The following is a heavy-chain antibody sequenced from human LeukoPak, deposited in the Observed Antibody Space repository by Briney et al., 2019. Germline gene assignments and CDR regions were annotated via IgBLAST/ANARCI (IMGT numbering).Heavy chain of an antibody. V-gene: IGHV4-61*02. CDR3: ARRGGLTIFGVVMEYYFDY. CDR2: IYTSGST. Sequence: SETLSLTCTVSGGSISSGIYYWSWIRQPAGKRLEWIGRIYTSGSTNYNPSLKSRVTISVDTSKNQFSLKLSPVTAADTAVYYCARRGGLTIFGVVMEYYFDYWGQGTLVTVSS. J-gene: IGHJ4*02. CDR1: GGSISSGIYY. D-gene: IGHD3-3*01.